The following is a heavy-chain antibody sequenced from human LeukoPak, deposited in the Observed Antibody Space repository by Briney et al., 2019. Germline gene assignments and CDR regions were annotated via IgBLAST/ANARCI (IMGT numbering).Heavy chain of an antibody. CDR2: IYYSGST. J-gene: IGHJ4*02. Sequence: SETLSLTCTVSGGSISSYYWSWIRQPPGKGLEWIGYIYYSGSTNYNPSLKSRVTISVDTSKNQSSLKLSSVTAADTAVYYCARDRSAGSWGQGTLVTVSS. V-gene: IGHV4-59*01. CDR3: ARDRSAGS. CDR1: GGSISSYY.